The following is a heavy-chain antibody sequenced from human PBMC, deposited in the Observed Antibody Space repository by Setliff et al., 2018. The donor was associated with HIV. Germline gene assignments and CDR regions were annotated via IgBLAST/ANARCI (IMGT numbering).Heavy chain of an antibody. J-gene: IGHJ3*02. Sequence: SETLSLTCTVSGGSISSGGYYWSWIRQHPGKGLEWIGYIYYSGSSYYNPSLESRVTISVDTSKDQFSVKLSSVTAADTAVYYCARVLNPSDAFDIWGQGTMVTVSS. CDR3: ARVLNPSDAFDI. CDR2: IYYSGSS. CDR1: GGSISSGGYY. V-gene: IGHV4-31*03.